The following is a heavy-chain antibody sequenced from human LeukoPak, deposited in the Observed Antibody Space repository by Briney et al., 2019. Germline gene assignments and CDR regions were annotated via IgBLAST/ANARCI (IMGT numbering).Heavy chain of an antibody. J-gene: IGHJ3*02. CDR1: GFTFRTYW. Sequence: GGSLRLSCAASGFTFRTYWMTWVRQAPGKGLEWVANIKKEGSEKYYVDSVKGRFTISRDNAKNSLYLQMNSLTAEDTAVYYCARVITGDAFDIWGQGTMVTVSS. D-gene: IGHD1-20*01. CDR2: IKKEGSEK. V-gene: IGHV3-7*04. CDR3: ARVITGDAFDI.